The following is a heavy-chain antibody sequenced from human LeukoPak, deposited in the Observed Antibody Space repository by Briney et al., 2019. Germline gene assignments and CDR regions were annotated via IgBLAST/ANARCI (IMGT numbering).Heavy chain of an antibody. V-gene: IGHV3-30-3*01. CDR3: ARQHCSGGDCYFFD. D-gene: IGHD2-15*01. CDR1: GFTFSSYA. Sequence: GGSLRLSCAASGFTFSSYAMHWVRQAPGKGLEWVAVISYDGSNKYYADSVKGRFTISRDNSKNTLYLQLNSLRAEDTAVYYCARQHCSGGDCYFFDWGQGTLVTVSS. J-gene: IGHJ4*02. CDR2: ISYDGSNK.